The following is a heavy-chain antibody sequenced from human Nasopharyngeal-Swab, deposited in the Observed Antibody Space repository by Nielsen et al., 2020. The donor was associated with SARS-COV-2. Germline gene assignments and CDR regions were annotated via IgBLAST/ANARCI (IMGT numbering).Heavy chain of an antibody. CDR2: ISYDGSNK. CDR3: AKDNSIPGYASEYYFDY. CDR1: GFTFSSYG. V-gene: IGHV3-30*18. D-gene: IGHD5-12*01. Sequence: GESLKISCAASGFTFSSYGMHWVRQAPGKGLEWVAVISYDGSNKYYADSVKGRFTISRDNSKNTLYLQMNSLRAEDTAVYYCAKDNSIPGYASEYYFDYWGQGTLVTVSS. J-gene: IGHJ4*02.